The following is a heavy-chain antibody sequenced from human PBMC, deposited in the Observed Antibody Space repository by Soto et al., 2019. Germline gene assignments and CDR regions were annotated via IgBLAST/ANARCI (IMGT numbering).Heavy chain of an antibody. Sequence: QVQLVESGGGVVQPGRSLRLSCAASGFTFSSFGMHWVRQAPGKGLEWVAVIWYDGSNKYYADSVKGRFTISRDNSKNTLYLQLNSLRAEDTAVYYCARETPNSDSTGVFDYWGQGNLVTVSS. CDR3: ARETPNSDSTGVFDY. J-gene: IGHJ4*02. CDR2: IWYDGSNK. V-gene: IGHV3-33*01. CDR1: GFTFSSFG. D-gene: IGHD2-8*01.